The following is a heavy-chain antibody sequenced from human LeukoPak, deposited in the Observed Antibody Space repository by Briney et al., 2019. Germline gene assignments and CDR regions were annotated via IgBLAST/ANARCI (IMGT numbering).Heavy chain of an antibody. J-gene: IGHJ4*02. D-gene: IGHD1/OR15-1a*01. CDR3: ASGNWNNVVY. Sequence: GGSLRLSCAASGFTFSSYGMNWVRQAPGKGLDWVSSISRSGGTTYYADSVKGRFTISRDNAKNSLYLQVNSLRAEDTAVYYCASGNWNNVVYWGQGTLVTVSS. V-gene: IGHV3-48*03. CDR1: GFTFSSYG. CDR2: ISRSGGTT.